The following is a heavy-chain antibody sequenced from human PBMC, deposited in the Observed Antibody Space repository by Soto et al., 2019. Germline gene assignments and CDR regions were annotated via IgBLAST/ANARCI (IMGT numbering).Heavy chain of an antibody. CDR3: ARALLGGYYDSSGYYYHYWYFDL. CDR1: GGSISSGGYY. Sequence: QVQLQESGPGLVKPSQTLSLTCTVSGGSISSGGYYWSWIRQHPGKGLEWIGYIYYSGSTYYNPSLKSRVTIAVDTSKNQFSLKLSSVTAADTAVYYCARALLGGYYDSSGYYYHYWYFDLWGRGTLVTVSS. J-gene: IGHJ2*01. D-gene: IGHD3-22*01. V-gene: IGHV4-31*03. CDR2: IYYSGST.